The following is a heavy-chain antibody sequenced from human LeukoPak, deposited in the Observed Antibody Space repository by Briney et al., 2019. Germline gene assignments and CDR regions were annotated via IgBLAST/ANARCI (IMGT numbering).Heavy chain of an antibody. CDR1: AYTFASYD. V-gene: IGHV1-8*01. CDR2: MNPNSGNT. Sequence: ASVKVSCKASAYTFASYDINWVRQATGQGLEWMGWMNPNSGNTGYAQNFQGRVTMTANTSITTAYMELSSLTSDDTAIYYCAKELSAFTSSYVYWGQGTLVTVSS. J-gene: IGHJ4*02. D-gene: IGHD2-2*01. CDR3: AKELSAFTSSYVY.